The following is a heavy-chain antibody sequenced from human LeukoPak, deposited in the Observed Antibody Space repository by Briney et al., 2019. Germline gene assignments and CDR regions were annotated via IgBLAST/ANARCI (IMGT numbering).Heavy chain of an antibody. Sequence: SETLSLTSTVSGGSVNNNAYYWGWVRQPPGKGLEYIGNVYYSGITYYNPSLQSRVTISVDTSNNQFSLKLSSVTAADTAVYYCARSGYSYGKRPFPVDYWGQGTLVTVSS. D-gene: IGHD5-18*01. CDR3: ARSGYSYGKRPFPVDY. V-gene: IGHV4-39*01. CDR2: VYYSGIT. CDR1: GGSVNNNAYY. J-gene: IGHJ4*02.